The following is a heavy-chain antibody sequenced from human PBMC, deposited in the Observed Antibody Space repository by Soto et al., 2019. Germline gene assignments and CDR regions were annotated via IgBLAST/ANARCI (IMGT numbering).Heavy chain of an antibody. V-gene: IGHV1-18*01. CDR1: GYTFTNYG. J-gene: IGHJ5*02. D-gene: IGHD2-15*01. CDR2: ISAYNGNT. Sequence: ASVKVSCKASGYTFTNYGITWVRQAPGQGLEWMGWISAYNGNTNYAQKLQGRVTMTTDTSTSTAYMELRSLRSDDTAVYYCARGIGYCSGGSCYFNWFDPWGQGTLVTVSS. CDR3: ARGIGYCSGGSCYFNWFDP.